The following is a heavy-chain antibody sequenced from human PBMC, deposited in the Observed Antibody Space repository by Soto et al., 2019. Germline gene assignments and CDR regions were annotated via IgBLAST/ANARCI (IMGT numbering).Heavy chain of an antibody. D-gene: IGHD2-2*01. CDR1: GFTFDDYA. CDR3: ATDIEENQLLYDALDF. V-gene: IGHV3-9*01. Sequence: GGSLRLSCVASGFTFDDYAMHWVRQAPGKGLEWVSGISFNSGSIGYAESVKGRFTISRDNARNSLYLQMNSLRAEDAALYYCATDIEENQLLYDALDFWGQGTMVTV. J-gene: IGHJ3*01. CDR2: ISFNSGSI.